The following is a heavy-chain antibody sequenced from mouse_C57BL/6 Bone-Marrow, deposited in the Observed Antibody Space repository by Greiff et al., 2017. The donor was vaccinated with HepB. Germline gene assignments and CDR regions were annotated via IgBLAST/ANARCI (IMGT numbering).Heavy chain of an antibody. Sequence: EVKLMESGGGLVKPGGSLKLSCAASGFTFSDYGMHWVRQAPEKGLEWVAYISSGSSTIYYADTVKGRFTISRDNAKNTLFLQMTSLRSEDTAMYYCARNYGSSWDWFAYWGQGTLVTVSA. J-gene: IGHJ3*01. V-gene: IGHV5-17*01. D-gene: IGHD1-1*01. CDR1: GFTFSDYG. CDR2: ISSGSSTI. CDR3: ARNYGSSWDWFAY.